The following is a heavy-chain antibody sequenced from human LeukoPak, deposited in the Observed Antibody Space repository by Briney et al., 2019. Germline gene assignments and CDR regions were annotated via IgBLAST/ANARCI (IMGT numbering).Heavy chain of an antibody. CDR2: INHSGST. V-gene: IGHV4-34*01. Sequence: SETLSLTCAVYGGSFRGYYWSWLRQPRGKGREWGGEINHSGSTNYNPAVKRRVTISVDTTKNQFSLTLSSVTAAGPAVYYFSRGQYDYWSGYYFDYWGQGTLVTVSS. D-gene: IGHD3-3*01. J-gene: IGHJ4*02. CDR3: SRGQYDYWSGYYFDY. CDR1: GGSFRGYY.